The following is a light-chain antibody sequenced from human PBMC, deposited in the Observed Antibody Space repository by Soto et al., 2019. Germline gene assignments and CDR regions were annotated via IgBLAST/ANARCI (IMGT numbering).Light chain of an antibody. CDR3: PQDGS. Sequence: EILLTQSPATLSVSPGERATLSCRDNESLSTKLVWYQQKPGQAPRLLIYGASTRATGVPARFSGSVSGTDFTLTISSLQSEYFAFYYCPQDGSFGRGTRLDLK. V-gene: IGKV3D-15*01. CDR2: GAS. CDR1: ESLSTK. J-gene: IGKJ5*01.